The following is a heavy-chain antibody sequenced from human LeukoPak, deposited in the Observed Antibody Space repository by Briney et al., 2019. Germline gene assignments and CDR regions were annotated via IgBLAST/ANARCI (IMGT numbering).Heavy chain of an antibody. CDR1: GFTFSSHG. Sequence: GGSLRLSCAASGFTFSSHGMNWVRQAPGKGLEWVSGISPNGVITYYADSVKGRFTISRDNSKNTLYLQMNSLKIEDTALYYCMIDVPGGSYPFDYWGQGTLVTVSS. V-gene: IGHV3-23*01. CDR3: MIDVPGGSYPFDY. CDR2: ISPNGVIT. D-gene: IGHD1-26*01. J-gene: IGHJ4*02.